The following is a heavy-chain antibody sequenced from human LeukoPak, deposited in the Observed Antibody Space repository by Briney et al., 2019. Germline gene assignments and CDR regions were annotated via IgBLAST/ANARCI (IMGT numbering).Heavy chain of an antibody. CDR1: GGSISSGSYY. D-gene: IGHD6-19*01. Sequence: SETLSLTCTVSGGSISSGSYYWSWIRQPAGKGLEWIGRIYTSGSTNYNPSLKSRVTISVDTSKNQFSLKLSPVTAADTAVYYCARDPSSGWIFDYWGQGTLVTVSS. V-gene: IGHV4-61*02. J-gene: IGHJ4*02. CDR3: ARDPSSGWIFDY. CDR2: IYTSGST.